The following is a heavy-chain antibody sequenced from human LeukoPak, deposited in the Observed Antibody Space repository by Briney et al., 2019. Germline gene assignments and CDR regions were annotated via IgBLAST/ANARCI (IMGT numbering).Heavy chain of an antibody. CDR1: GYANISVGVS. CDR2: IYDRGSA. CDR3: ARSRQASGLFSS. J-gene: IGHJ5*02. Sequence: SETLSLTCTVSGYANISVGVSWNWIRQPPGKGVGWIRSIYDRGSAHYNTPLKSHFSIPLDSANNQYFPNETSLTAADTAVYYCARSRQASGLFSSWGQGTLVVVSS. V-gene: IGHV4-30-2*01. D-gene: IGHD3-10*01.